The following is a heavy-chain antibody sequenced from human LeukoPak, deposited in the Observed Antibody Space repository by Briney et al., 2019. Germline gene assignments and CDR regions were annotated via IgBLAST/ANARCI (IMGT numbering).Heavy chain of an antibody. CDR1: GGSISSSNW. Sequence: PSETLSLTCAVSGGSISSSNWWSWVRQPPGKGLEWIGEIYHSGSTNYNPSLKSRVTISVDKSKNQFSLKLSSVTAADTAVYYCARGSWGYDSNYFDYWGQGTLVTVSS. J-gene: IGHJ4*02. D-gene: IGHD5-12*01. V-gene: IGHV4-4*02. CDR2: IYHSGST. CDR3: ARGSWGYDSNYFDY.